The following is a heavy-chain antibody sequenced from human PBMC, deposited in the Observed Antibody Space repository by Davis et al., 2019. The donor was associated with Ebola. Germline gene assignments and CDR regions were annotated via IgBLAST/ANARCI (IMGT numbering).Heavy chain of an antibody. D-gene: IGHD5-24*01. CDR2: IIPIFGTA. Sequence: SVKVSCKASGGTFSSYAISWVRQAPGQGLEWMGGIIPIFGTANYAQKFQGRVTITADESTSTAYMELSSLRSEDTAVYYCAGRRDGYNYVGYYWGQGTLVTVSS. V-gene: IGHV1-69*13. CDR1: GGTFSSYA. J-gene: IGHJ4*02. CDR3: AGRRDGYNYVGYY.